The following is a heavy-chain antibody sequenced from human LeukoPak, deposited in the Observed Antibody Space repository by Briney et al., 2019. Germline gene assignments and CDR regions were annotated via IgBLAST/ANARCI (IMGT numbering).Heavy chain of an antibody. CDR3: ARGGYSGYDY. J-gene: IGHJ4*02. Sequence: PSGTLSLTCTVSGGSISSGSYYWSWIRQPAGKGLEWIGRIYTSGSTNYNPSLKSRVTISVDTSKNQFSLKLSSTAADTAVYYCARGGYSGYDYWGQGTLVTVSS. V-gene: IGHV4-61*02. D-gene: IGHD5-12*01. CDR2: IYTSGST. CDR1: GGSISSGSYY.